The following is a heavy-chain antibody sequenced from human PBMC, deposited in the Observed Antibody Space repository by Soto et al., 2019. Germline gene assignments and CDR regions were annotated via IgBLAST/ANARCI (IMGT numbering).Heavy chain of an antibody. V-gene: IGHV4-34*01. CDR1: GGSFSGYY. CDR2: INHSGST. J-gene: IGHJ5*02. D-gene: IGHD6-13*01. Sequence: SETLSLTCAVYGGSFSGYYWSWIRQPPGKGLEWIGEINHSGSTNYNPSLKSRVTISVDTSKNQFSLKLSSVTAADTAVYYCARAAERSIAAAGSFGNWFDPWGQGTLVTVSS. CDR3: ARAAERSIAAAGSFGNWFDP.